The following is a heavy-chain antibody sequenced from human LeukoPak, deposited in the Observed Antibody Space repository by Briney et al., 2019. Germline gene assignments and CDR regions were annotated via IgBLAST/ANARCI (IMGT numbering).Heavy chain of an antibody. D-gene: IGHD6-19*01. J-gene: IGHJ4*02. Sequence: GGSLRLSSAASGFTFSSYAMHWVRQAPGKGLEWVAVISYDGSNKYYADSVKGRFTISRDNAKNSLYLQMNSLRAEDMALYYCAKANSGWYSYFDYWGQGTLVTVSS. CDR3: AKANSGWYSYFDY. CDR2: ISYDGSNK. V-gene: IGHV3-30-3*01. CDR1: GFTFSSYA.